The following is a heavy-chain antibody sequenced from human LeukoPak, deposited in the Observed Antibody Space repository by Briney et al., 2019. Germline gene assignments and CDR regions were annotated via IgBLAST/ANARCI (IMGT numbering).Heavy chain of an antibody. J-gene: IGHJ5*02. D-gene: IGHD3-22*01. Sequence: SQTLSLTCTVSGVSVSSGSYYWSWIRQPAGKGLEWIGRIYISGSTNYNSSLRGRVTMSIDTSKNQFSLTLTSVTAAGTAVYYCARLVDTPVIRGYYFDPWGQGTLVTVSS. CDR1: GVSVSSGSYY. CDR3: ARLVDTPVIRGYYFDP. CDR2: IYISGST. V-gene: IGHV4-61*02.